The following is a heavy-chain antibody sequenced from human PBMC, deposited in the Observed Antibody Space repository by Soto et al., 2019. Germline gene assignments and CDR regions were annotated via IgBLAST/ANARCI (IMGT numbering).Heavy chain of an antibody. J-gene: IGHJ4*02. V-gene: IGHV3-21*01. CDR2: ISSSSSYI. CDR3: AKNLGYCSGGSCYVFDY. CDR1: GFTFSSYS. Sequence: PGGSLRLSCAASGFTFSSYSMNWVRQAPGKGLEWVSSISSSSSYIYYADSVKGRFTISRDNAKNSLYPQMNSLRAEDTAVYYCAKNLGYCSGGSCYVFDYWGQGTLVTVSS. D-gene: IGHD2-15*01.